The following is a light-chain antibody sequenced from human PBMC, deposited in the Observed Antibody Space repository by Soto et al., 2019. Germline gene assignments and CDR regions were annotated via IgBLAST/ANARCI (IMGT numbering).Light chain of an antibody. J-gene: IGLJ3*02. CDR1: TGAVTRGHY. CDR2: DTR. CDR3: VLSDSEIWV. Sequence: QAVVTQEPSLTVSPGGTVTLTCDSSTGAVTRGHYPYWFQQKPGQAPRPPIYDTRNKNSWTPARFSGSLLRCKAALTLSGAQPEDAAEYYCVLSDSEIWVFGGGTKLTVL. V-gene: IGLV7-46*01.